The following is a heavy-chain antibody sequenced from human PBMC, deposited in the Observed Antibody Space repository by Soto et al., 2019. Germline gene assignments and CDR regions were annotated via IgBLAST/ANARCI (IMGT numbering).Heavy chain of an antibody. Sequence: QVQLQQWGAGLLKPSETLSLTCAVYGGSFSGYYWSWMGQPPGRGLEWIGEINHSGSTNYNQALKSRVTIAVDTSKNQFSLKLSSVTAADTAVYDCARGPIVPIHFDYWGQGTLVTVSS. J-gene: IGHJ4*02. D-gene: IGHD3-16*02. CDR1: GGSFSGYY. V-gene: IGHV4-34*01. CDR2: INHSGST. CDR3: ARGPIVPIHFDY.